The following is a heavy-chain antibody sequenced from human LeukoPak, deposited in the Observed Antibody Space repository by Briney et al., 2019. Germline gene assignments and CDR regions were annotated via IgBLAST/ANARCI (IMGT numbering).Heavy chain of an antibody. D-gene: IGHD5-12*01. V-gene: IGHV1-8*01. J-gene: IGHJ4*02. CDR1: ASTFTSYD. CDR2: MNPNSGNT. Sequence: ASVTLSCKASASTFTSYDNNLVRQAHGQGLEWMGWMNPNSGNTGYAQKFQGRVTMTRNISISTAYVELSSLRSEDTAVYYCAIMGGYDPFDYWGQGTLVTVSS. CDR3: AIMGGYDPFDY.